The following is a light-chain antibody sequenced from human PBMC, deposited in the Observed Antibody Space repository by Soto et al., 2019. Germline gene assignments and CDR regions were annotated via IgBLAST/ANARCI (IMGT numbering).Light chain of an antibody. V-gene: IGKV3-20*01. CDR2: GAS. CDR3: QHFGGTTFT. J-gene: IGKJ5*01. CDR1: QSVGSNK. Sequence: ETVLTQGPATVSLSPGDRATLPCRASQSVGSNKLAWYQQKPGQAPRLLIYGASTRATGIPDRFSGSGAGTDFTLTISRLEPEDFAVYYCQHFGGTTFTFGQGTRLEIK.